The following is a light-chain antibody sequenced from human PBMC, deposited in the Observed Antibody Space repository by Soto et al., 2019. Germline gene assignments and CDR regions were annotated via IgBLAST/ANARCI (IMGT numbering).Light chain of an antibody. CDR1: SSNIGSNT. J-gene: IGLJ2*01. V-gene: IGLV1-44*01. CDR3: AVWDDSLNGVV. Sequence: QSVLTQPPSASGTPGQRVIISCSGSSSNIGSNTVNWYQQLPGTAPKLLFYSNNQRPSGVPDRFSGSKSGTSASLAISWLQSEDEAYYYCAVWDDSLNGVVFGGGTKVTVL. CDR2: SNN.